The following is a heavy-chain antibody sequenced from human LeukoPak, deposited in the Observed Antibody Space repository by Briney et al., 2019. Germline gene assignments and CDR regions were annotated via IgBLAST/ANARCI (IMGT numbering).Heavy chain of an antibody. D-gene: IGHD6-13*01. Sequence: SETLSLTCAVYGGSFSGYYWSWIRQPPGKGLEWIGEIYHSGSTNYNPSLKSRVTISVDTSKNQFSLKLSSVTAADTAVYYCARGRRVHSWYRWGWFDPWGQGTLVTVSS. V-gene: IGHV4-34*01. CDR3: ARGRRVHSWYRWGWFDP. CDR1: GGSFSGYY. J-gene: IGHJ5*02. CDR2: IYHSGST.